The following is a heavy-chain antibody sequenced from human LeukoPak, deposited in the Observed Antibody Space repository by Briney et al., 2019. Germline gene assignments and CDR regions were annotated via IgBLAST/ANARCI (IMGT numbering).Heavy chain of an antibody. CDR3: ARHLRAVAGGRYFDY. J-gene: IGHJ4*02. CDR2: IYHNGGT. Sequence: PSETLSLTCTVSGGSISGYYWGWIRQPPGKGLEWIGYIYHNGGTNYNPSLQSRLTISVDTSKNQFSLKLSSVTAADTAVYYCARHLRAVAGGRYFDYWGQGTQVTVSS. CDR1: GGSISGYY. D-gene: IGHD6-19*01. V-gene: IGHV4-59*08.